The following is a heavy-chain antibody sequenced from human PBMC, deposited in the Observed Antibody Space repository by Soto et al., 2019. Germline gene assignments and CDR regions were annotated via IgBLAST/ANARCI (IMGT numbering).Heavy chain of an antibody. D-gene: IGHD6-19*01. CDR2: ISGDDGSG. CDR1: GVTFTTNA. CDR3: VKEASGWKSRGSFDL. V-gene: IGHV3-23*01. J-gene: IGHJ3*01. Sequence: PGGSLRLSCVASGVTFTTNAMDWVRQAPGKGLEWVSFISGDDGSGNYADSVKGRFTISRDNSKNTLYLQMNSLRAEDTAIYYCVKEASGWKSRGSFDLWGRETMVTVSS.